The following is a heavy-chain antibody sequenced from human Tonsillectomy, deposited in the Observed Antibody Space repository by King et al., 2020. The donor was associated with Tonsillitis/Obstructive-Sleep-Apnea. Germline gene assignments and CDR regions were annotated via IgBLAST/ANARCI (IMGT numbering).Heavy chain of an antibody. CDR2: ISDDGSNK. V-gene: IGHV3-30*01. D-gene: IGHD6-6*01. CDR3: ARGIAPRPDYYYYYMDV. Sequence: VQLVESGGGVVQPGRSLRLSCAASGFTFSTYAMHWVRQAPGKGLEWVAVISDDGSNKYYAESVKGRFNISRDNSKKTLYLQMNSLRAEDTAVYYCARGIAPRPDYYYYYMDVWGKGTTVTVSS. J-gene: IGHJ6*03. CDR1: GFTFSTYA.